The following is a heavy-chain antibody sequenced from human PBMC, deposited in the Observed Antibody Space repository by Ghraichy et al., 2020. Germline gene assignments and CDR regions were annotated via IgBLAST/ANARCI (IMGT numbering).Heavy chain of an antibody. CDR2: IYYSGST. J-gene: IGHJ4*02. CDR1: GGSISSYY. D-gene: IGHD1-26*01. Sequence: SETLSLTCTVSGGSISSYYWNWIRQPPGKGLEWIWYIYYSGSTNDYSSLKSRVTISVDKSKNQLALKLSSVTAADTAVYYCASARGSYAGPDYWGQGTRVTVTS. CDR3: ASARGSYAGPDY. V-gene: IGHV4-59*01.